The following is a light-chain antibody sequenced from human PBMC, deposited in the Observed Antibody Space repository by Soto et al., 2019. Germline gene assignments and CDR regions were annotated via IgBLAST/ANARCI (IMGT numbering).Light chain of an antibody. CDR2: SNN. V-gene: IGLV1-44*01. Sequence: QAVVTQPPSASGTPGQRVTISCSGSSSNIESNTVNWYQQLPGTAPKLLVYSNNHRPSGVPDRFSGSKSGTSASLAISGLQSEDEADYYCAAWDDRLNGYVFGTGTKLTVL. J-gene: IGLJ1*01. CDR1: SSNIESNT. CDR3: AAWDDRLNGYV.